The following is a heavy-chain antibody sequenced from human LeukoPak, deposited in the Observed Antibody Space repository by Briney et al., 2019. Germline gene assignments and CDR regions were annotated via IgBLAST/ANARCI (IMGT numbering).Heavy chain of an antibody. Sequence: SVKVSCKASGGTFISYAISWVRQAPGQGLEWMGGIIPIFGTANYAQKFQGRVTITADKSTSTAYMELSSLRSEDTAVYYCARGSGSYGPLNYWGQGTLVTVSS. CDR2: IIPIFGTA. D-gene: IGHD1-26*01. CDR3: ARGSGSYGPLNY. J-gene: IGHJ4*02. CDR1: GGTFISYA. V-gene: IGHV1-69*06.